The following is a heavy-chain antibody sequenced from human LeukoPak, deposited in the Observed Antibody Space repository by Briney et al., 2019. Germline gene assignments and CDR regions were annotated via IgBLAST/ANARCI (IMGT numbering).Heavy chain of an antibody. D-gene: IGHD3-22*01. Sequence: PGGSLRLSCAVSGISLSNYGMSWVRQAPGKGLEWVAGISGSGGSTNYADSVKGRFTISRDNPKNTLYLQMNRLRAEDTAVYFCAKRGVVIRVILVGFHKEAYYFYSWGQGALVTVSS. CDR2: ISGSGGST. V-gene: IGHV3-23*01. CDR1: GISLSNYG. J-gene: IGHJ4*02. CDR3: AKRGVVIRVILVGFHKEAYYFYS.